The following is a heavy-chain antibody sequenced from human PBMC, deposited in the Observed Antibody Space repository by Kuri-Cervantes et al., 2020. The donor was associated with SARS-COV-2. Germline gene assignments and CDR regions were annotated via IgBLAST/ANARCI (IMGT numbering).Heavy chain of an antibody. CDR2: IKSKTDGGTT. J-gene: IGHJ4*02. CDR3: TTVRFGELLQYYFDY. CDR1: GFTFSNAW. V-gene: IGHV3-15*01. D-gene: IGHD3-10*01. Sequence: GGSLRLSCAASGFTFSNAWMSWVRQAPGKGLEWVGRIKSKTDGGTTDYAAPVKGRSTISRDDSKNTLHLQMNSLKTEDTAVYYCTTVRFGELLQYYFDYWGQGTLVTVSS.